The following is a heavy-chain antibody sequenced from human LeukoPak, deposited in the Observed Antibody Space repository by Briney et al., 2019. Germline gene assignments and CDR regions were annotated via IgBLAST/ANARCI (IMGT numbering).Heavy chain of an antibody. CDR1: GFTFSDYG. CDR2: IRYDGSGK. D-gene: IGHD3/OR15-3a*01. Sequence: GGSLRLSCAASGFTFSDYGMHWVRQAPGKGLEWVAFIRYDGSGKYYADSVRGRFTISRDNSKNRLYLQMNSRRAEDTAMYYCAKGKDYYLEYWGQGTLVTVSS. V-gene: IGHV3-30*02. J-gene: IGHJ4*02. CDR3: AKGKDYYLEY.